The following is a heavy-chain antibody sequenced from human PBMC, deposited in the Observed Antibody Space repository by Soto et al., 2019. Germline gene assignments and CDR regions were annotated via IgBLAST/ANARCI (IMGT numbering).Heavy chain of an antibody. J-gene: IGHJ4*02. Sequence: QVQLQQWGAGLLKPSETLSLTCAVYVGSFSGYYWSWIRQPPGKGLEWIGEINHSGSTKYNPSRKSRVTISLDTSKTHFSLKLTSVTAADTAVYYCASHCYGSGSYLRFDYWGQGTLVTVSS. CDR1: VGSFSGYY. CDR3: ASHCYGSGSYLRFDY. V-gene: IGHV4-34*01. D-gene: IGHD3-10*01. CDR2: INHSGST.